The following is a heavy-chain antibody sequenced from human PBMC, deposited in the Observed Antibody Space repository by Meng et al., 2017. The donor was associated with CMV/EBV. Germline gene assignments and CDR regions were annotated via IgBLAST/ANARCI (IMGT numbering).Heavy chain of an antibody. D-gene: IGHD6-13*01. V-gene: IGHV4-34*01. J-gene: IGHJ4*02. Sequence: VQLQQWGAGLLKPSEPLSLTCAVYGGSFSGYYWSWIRQPPGKGLEWIGEINHSGSTNYNPSLKSRVTISVDTSKNQFSLKLSSVTAADTAVYYCARGGIAAAGPFDYWGQGTLVTVSS. CDR1: GGSFSGYY. CDR3: ARGGIAAAGPFDY. CDR2: INHSGST.